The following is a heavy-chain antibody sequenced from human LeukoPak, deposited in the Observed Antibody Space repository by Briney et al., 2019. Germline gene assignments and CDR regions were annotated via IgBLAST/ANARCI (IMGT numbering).Heavy chain of an antibody. J-gene: IGHJ3*02. D-gene: IGHD3-22*01. CDR2: IYNDGRT. CDR1: GFTLNNKH. CDR3: ARGLFLSGYLNAFDI. V-gene: IGHV3-66*01. Sequence: GGALTLSCAASGFTLNNKHMPWVRQAPGKGLEGVSLIYNDGRTYYADSVKGRCTISRDNLKNALYLQMNSLKVEDTALYYCARGLFLSGYLNAFDIWGQGTVVTVSS.